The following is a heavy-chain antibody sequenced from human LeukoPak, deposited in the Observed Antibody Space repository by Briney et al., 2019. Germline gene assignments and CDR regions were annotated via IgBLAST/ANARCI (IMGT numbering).Heavy chain of an antibody. J-gene: IGHJ6*04. CDR2: ISGSGGST. CDR3: AEDPLWFGDFDSGMDV. V-gene: IGHV3-23*01. D-gene: IGHD3-10*01. CDR1: GFTFSSYA. Sequence: PGGSLRLSCAASGFTFSSYAMSWVRQAPGKGLEWVSGISGSGGSTNYADTVKGRFTISRDNSKNTLYLQMNSLRAEDTAVCYCAEDPLWFGDFDSGMDVWGKGTTVTVSS.